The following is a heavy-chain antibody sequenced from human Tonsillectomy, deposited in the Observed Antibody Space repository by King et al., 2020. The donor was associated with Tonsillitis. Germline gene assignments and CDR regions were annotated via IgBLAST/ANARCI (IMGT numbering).Heavy chain of an antibody. CDR1: GGSISSGGYS. Sequence: QLQESGSGLVKPSQTLSLTCAVSGGSISSGGYSWSWIRQPPGKGLEWIGYIYHSGSTYYNPSLKSRVTISVDRSKNQFSLKLSSVTAADTAVYYCAREVXXXRRXXDYGDXCFFXYWGXXTLVTV. D-gene: IGHD4-17*01. J-gene: IGHJ4*02. CDR2: IYHSGST. V-gene: IGHV4-30-2*01. CDR3: AREVXXXRRXXDYGDXCFFXY.